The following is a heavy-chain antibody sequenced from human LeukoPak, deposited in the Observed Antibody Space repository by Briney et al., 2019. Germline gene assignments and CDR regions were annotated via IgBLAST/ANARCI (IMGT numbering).Heavy chain of an antibody. J-gene: IGHJ3*02. CDR2: INPNSGGT. D-gene: IGHD6-13*01. Sequence: ASVKVSCKVSGYTFTGYYMHWVRQAPGQGLEWMGWINPNSGGTNYAQKFQGRVTMTRDTSISTAYMELSRLRSDDTAVYYCARDHEYSSSWFSDAFDIWGQGTMVTVSS. V-gene: IGHV1-2*02. CDR3: ARDHEYSSSWFSDAFDI. CDR1: GYTFTGYY.